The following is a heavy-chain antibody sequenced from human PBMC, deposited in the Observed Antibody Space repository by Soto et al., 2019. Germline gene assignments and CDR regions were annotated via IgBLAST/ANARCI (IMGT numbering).Heavy chain of an antibody. J-gene: IGHJ4*02. CDR1: GYSINSDYY. D-gene: IGHD3-10*01. CDR3: AKKGYYPSGKINLFDS. Sequence: SETLSLTCAVSGYSINSDYYWGWIRQPPGKGLEWIGSVDHSGRTYYSPSLRSRLTIFIDTSRNQFSLRLTSVTAADTAMYFCAKKGYYPSGKINLFDSWGPGTLVTVSS. CDR2: VDHSGRT. V-gene: IGHV4-38-2*01.